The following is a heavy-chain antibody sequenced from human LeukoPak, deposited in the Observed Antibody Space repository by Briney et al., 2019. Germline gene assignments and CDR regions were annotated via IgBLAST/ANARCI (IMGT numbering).Heavy chain of an antibody. Sequence: ASVKVSCKASGYTFTSYYMHWVRQAPGQGLEWMGRINPNSGGTNYAQKFQGRVTVTRDTSISTAYMELSRLRSDDTAVYYCARPEQSYYYGSGSFDAFDIWGQGTMVTVSS. V-gene: IGHV1-2*06. CDR1: GYTFTSYY. CDR3: ARPEQSYYYGSGSFDAFDI. J-gene: IGHJ3*02. CDR2: INPNSGGT. D-gene: IGHD3-10*01.